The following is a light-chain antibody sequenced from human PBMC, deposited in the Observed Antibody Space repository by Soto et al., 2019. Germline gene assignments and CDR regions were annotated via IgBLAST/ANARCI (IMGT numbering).Light chain of an antibody. J-gene: IGLJ1*01. CDR1: GGDVGGYNY. CDR3: SSYAGFNNYV. V-gene: IGLV2-8*01. CDR2: DVN. Sequence: VLTQPPSASGSPGQSVTISCTGTGGDVGGYNYVSWYQQHPGKVPRLIIYDVNKRPSGVPDRFSGSKSDNTASLTVSGLQAEDEADYYCSSYAGFNNYVFGTGTKVTVL.